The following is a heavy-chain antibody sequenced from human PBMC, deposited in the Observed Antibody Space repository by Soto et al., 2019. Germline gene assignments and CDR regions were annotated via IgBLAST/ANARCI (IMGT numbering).Heavy chain of an antibody. CDR3: ARVKTDSGNYEGDYDMDV. CDR1: GDIFSNYT. CDR2: IIPILDVA. J-gene: IGHJ6*03. V-gene: IGHV1-69*02. Sequence: QLQLVQSGAEVKKPGSSVRVSCKASGDIFSNYTISWVRQAPGQGLEWMGRIIPILDVANYPLRFQGRVTTTADKCKSTVYMEQSSLRSEDTAIYFCARVKTDSGNYEGDYDMDVWGKGTKVTVSS. D-gene: IGHD3-10*01.